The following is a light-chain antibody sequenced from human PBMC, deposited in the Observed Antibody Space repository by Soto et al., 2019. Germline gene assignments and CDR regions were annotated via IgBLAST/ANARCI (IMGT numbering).Light chain of an antibody. CDR1: QGIGDT. Sequence: MTQSPATLSVSPWEGVTLSCRASQGIGDTLAWYQHKPGRAPKLLIYDASSLQSGVPSRFSGSGSGTEFALTINSLQPDDFATYLCQEYNTYSWAFGQGTKVDI. CDR3: QEYNTYSWA. V-gene: IGKV1-5*01. CDR2: DAS. J-gene: IGKJ1*01.